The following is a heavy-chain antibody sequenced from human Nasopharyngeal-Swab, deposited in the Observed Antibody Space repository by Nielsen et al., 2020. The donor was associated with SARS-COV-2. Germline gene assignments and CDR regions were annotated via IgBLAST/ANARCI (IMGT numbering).Heavy chain of an antibody. J-gene: IGHJ3*01. V-gene: IGHV3-33*01. Sequence: WIRQRPGKGLEWVAVIWYDGSNKYYADSVKGRFTISRDNSKNTLYPQMNSLRAEDTAVYYCARDPSYDSSGFRVWGQGTMVTVSS. CDR3: ARDPSYDSSGFRV. CDR2: IWYDGSNK. D-gene: IGHD3-22*01.